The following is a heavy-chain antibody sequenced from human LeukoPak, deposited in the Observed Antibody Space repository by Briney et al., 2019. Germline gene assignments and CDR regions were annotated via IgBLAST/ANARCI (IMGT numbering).Heavy chain of an antibody. Sequence: SETLSLTCTVSGDTVSSYSWTWIRQPPGKGLEYIGQIYYTGSTSCNPSLKSRVTISVDTSRNQFSLNLNSVTAADTAVYYCARYLSSGLDYWGQGTLVTVSS. CDR2: IYYTGST. D-gene: IGHD6-19*01. J-gene: IGHJ4*02. CDR3: ARYLSSGLDY. CDR1: GDTVSSYS. V-gene: IGHV4-59*02.